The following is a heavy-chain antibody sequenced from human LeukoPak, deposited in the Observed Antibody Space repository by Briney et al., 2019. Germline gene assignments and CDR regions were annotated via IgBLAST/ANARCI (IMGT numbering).Heavy chain of an antibody. CDR1: GGSISSGSYY. J-gene: IGHJ6*03. CDR2: IYYSGST. D-gene: IGHD6-6*01. Sequence: SETLSLTCSVSGGSISSGSYYWSWIRQPPGKGLEWIGSIYYSGSTYYNPSLKSRVTISVDTSKNQFSLKLSSVTAADTAVYYCARLGSSSYYYYYMDVWGKGTTVTVSS. CDR3: ARLGSSSYYYYYMDV. V-gene: IGHV4-39*01.